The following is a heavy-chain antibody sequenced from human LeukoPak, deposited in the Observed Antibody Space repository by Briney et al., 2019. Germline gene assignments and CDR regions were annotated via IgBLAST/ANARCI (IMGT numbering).Heavy chain of an antibody. CDR2: INPNSGGT. J-gene: IGHJ5*02. CDR3: AXDXKSXWYGICNXFXP. Sequence: ASVKVSCKASGYTFTGYYMHWVRQAPGQGLEWMGWINPNSGGTNYAQKFQGRVTMTRDTSISTAYMELSRLRSDDTAVYYCAXDXKSXWYGICNXFXPWGQGTXVTVS. V-gene: IGHV1-2*02. D-gene: IGHD6-19*01. CDR1: GYTFTGYY.